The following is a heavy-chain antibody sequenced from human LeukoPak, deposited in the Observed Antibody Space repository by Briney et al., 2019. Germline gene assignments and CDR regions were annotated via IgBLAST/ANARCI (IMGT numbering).Heavy chain of an antibody. Sequence: GESLQISCKGSGYSFTSYWIGWVRQLPGKGLEWMGIIYPGDSDTRYSPSFQGQVTISADKSISTAYLQWSSLKASDTAMYYCARPYYDSSGYYFRYWGQGTLVAVSS. V-gene: IGHV5-51*01. J-gene: IGHJ1*01. CDR2: IYPGDSDT. D-gene: IGHD3-22*01. CDR1: GYSFTSYW. CDR3: ARPYYDSSGYYFRY.